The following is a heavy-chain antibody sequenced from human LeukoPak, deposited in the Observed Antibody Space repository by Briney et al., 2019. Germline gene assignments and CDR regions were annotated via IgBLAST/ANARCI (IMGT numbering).Heavy chain of an antibody. CDR2: ISYSGST. D-gene: IGHD3-22*01. J-gene: IGHJ4*01. Sequence: PSQTLPLTCTVSGGSVSSGGYYWSWIRQRPRRGLEWIGYISYSGSTYYNPSLKSRATISQDTSKNQFSLKLNSVTAADAAVYYCAKSNYDSSGFGYFVFSGHGTLFTVSS. CDR3: AKSNYDSSGFGYFVF. CDR1: GGSVSSGGYY. V-gene: IGHV4-31*03.